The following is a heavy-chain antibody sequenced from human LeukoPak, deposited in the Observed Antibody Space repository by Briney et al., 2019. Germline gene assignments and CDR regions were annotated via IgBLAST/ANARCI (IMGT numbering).Heavy chain of an antibody. Sequence: GRSLRLSCAASGFTFSSYGMHWVRQAPGKGLEWVAVIWYDGSNKYYADSVKRRFTISRDNSKNTLYLQMNSLRAEDTAVYYCARDLEVTTPVGMDVWGQGTTVTVSS. CDR3: ARDLEVTTPVGMDV. V-gene: IGHV3-33*01. D-gene: IGHD3-3*01. CDR1: GFTFSSYG. CDR2: IWYDGSNK. J-gene: IGHJ6*02.